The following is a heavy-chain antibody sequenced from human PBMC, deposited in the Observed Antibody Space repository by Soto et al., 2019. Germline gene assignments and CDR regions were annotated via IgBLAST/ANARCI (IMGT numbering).Heavy chain of an antibody. CDR2: IYPADSET. D-gene: IGHD3-22*01. J-gene: IGHJ4*02. CDR1: GYSFSNYW. V-gene: IGHV5-51*01. CDR3: ARHFSSSWYYSDN. Sequence: GESLKISCKGAGYSFSNYWIGWVRQKPGKGPEWMGIIYPADSETKYSPSFQGHVTFSVDKSITTAYLQWSRLKASDTAVYYCARHFSSSWYYSDNRGRGTLVTVSS.